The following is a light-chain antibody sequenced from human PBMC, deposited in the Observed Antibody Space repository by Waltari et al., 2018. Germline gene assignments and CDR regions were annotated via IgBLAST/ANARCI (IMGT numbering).Light chain of an antibody. CDR3: MIWHSSAVV. CDR1: SGINVGTYR. V-gene: IGLV5-45*01. J-gene: IGLJ2*01. CDR2: YKSDSDK. Sequence: QAVLTQPASLSAAPGASASLTCTLRSGINVGTYRIYWYQQQPGRPPQYLLRYKSDSDKQQGSGVPSRFSGSKDASANAGILLISGLQSEDEADYYCMIWHSSAVVFGGGTKLTVL.